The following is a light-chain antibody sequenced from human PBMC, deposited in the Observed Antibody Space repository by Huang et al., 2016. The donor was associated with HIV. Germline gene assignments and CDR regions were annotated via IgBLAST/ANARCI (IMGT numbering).Light chain of an antibody. J-gene: IGKJ2*01. CDR3: QQYHNLPYT. CDR1: QDIGNY. CDR2: DAF. Sequence: DIQMTQSPSSLSASVGDRVTITCQASQDIGNYLNWYRQKHGRAPELLIYDAFNLETGVPSRFSGSGAGADFTFTISSLQPEDSATYYCQQYHNLPYTFGQGTKLEIK. V-gene: IGKV1-33*01.